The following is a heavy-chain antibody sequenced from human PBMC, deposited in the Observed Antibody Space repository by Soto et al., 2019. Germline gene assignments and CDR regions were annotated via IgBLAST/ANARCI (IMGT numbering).Heavy chain of an antibody. CDR2: IVVSSGNT. D-gene: IGHD2-21*02. CDR1: GFTFFTSA. V-gene: IGHV1-58*01. J-gene: IGHJ4*02. Sequence: VKVSCKASGFTFFTSAVQWVRQARGQGLEWIGWIVVSSGNTNYAQKFQERVTITRDMSTNTAYVELTSLRSEDTAVYYCAADPYCGGDCYFDYWGQGIVVTVSS. CDR3: AADPYCGGDCYFDY.